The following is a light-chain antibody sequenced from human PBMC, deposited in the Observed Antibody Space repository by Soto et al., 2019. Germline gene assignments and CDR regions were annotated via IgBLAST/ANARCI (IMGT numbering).Light chain of an antibody. J-gene: IGKJ5*01. CDR1: QSVSNN. CDR3: QQRSNWPPIT. V-gene: IGKV3-11*01. Sequence: EIVMTQSPATLSLSPGEMATLSVMASQSVSNNLAWYQQKPGQAPRLLIYLASTRATGIPARFSGSGSGTDFTLTISSLEPEDFAVYYCQQRSNWPPITFGQGTRLEI. CDR2: LAS.